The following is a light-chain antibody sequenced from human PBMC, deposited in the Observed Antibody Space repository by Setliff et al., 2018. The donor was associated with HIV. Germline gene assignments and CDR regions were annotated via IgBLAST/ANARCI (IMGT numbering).Light chain of an antibody. J-gene: IGLJ2*01. CDR2: DVD. CDR3: CSYGGSNTLV. V-gene: IGLV2-11*01. Sequence: QSALTQPRSVSGSPGESVTISCTGSTSDVGGYKHVSWYQQRPGKVPKLLIYDVDRRPSGVPDRLSGSKSGNTASLTISGLHVEDEADYYCCSYGGSNTLVFGGGT. CDR1: TSDVGGYKH.